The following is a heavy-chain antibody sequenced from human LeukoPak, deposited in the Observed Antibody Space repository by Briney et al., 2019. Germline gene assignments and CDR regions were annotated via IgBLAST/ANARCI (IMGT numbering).Heavy chain of an antibody. CDR2: IYNSGST. D-gene: IGHD3-9*01. V-gene: IGHV4-4*07. CDR1: GGSISSYY. CDR3: ARGLTGYPTYYYYYYGMDV. J-gene: IGHJ6*02. Sequence: SETLSLTCTVSGGSISSYYWSWIRQPAGKGLEWIGRIYNSGSTNYNPSLKSRVTMSVDTSKNQFSLKLSSVTAADTAVYYCARGLTGYPTYYYYYYGMDVWGQGTTVTVSS.